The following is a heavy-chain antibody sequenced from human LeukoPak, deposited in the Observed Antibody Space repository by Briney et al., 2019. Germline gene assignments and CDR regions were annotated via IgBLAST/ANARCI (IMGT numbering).Heavy chain of an antibody. V-gene: IGHV3-74*01. CDR1: GFTFSSYA. Sequence: GGSLRLSCAASGFTFSSYAMSWVRQAPGKGLEWVSRINSDGSSTSYADSVKGRFTISRDNAKNTLYLQMNSLRVEDTAVYYCARGSYSFDYWGQGALVTVSS. J-gene: IGHJ4*02. CDR3: ARGSYSFDY. CDR2: INSDGSST. D-gene: IGHD3-16*02.